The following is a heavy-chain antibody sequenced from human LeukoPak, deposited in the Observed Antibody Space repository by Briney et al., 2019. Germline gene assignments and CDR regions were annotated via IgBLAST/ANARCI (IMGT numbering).Heavy chain of an antibody. V-gene: IGHV3-23*01. D-gene: IGHD6-19*01. J-gene: IGHJ4*02. Sequence: PGGSLRLSCAASGFTFSRHAMSWARQAPGKGVEWVSAISGSGGSTYYADSVKGRFTISRDNSKNTLYLQMNSLRAEDTAVYYCAEVVYSRGWDFDFWGQGTLVTVSS. CDR1: GFTFSRHA. CDR2: ISGSGGST. CDR3: AEVVYSRGWDFDF.